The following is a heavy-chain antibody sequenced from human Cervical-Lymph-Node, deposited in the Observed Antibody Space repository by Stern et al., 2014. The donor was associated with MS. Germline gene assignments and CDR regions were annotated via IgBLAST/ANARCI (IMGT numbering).Heavy chain of an antibody. CDR2: IWYDGSNK. Sequence: VQLVESGGGVVQPGKSLRLSCAASGFTFSSYGMHWVRQAPGKGLEWAAFIWYDGSNKYYADSVRGRFTISRDNSKNTLYLQMNSLRAEDTALYYCTRGDSTSPLEYWGQGTLVTVSS. CDR1: GFTFSSYG. CDR3: TRGDSTSPLEY. J-gene: IGHJ4*02. V-gene: IGHV3-33*01. D-gene: IGHD6-6*01.